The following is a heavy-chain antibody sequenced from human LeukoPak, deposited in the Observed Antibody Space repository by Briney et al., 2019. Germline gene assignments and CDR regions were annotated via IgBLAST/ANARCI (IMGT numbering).Heavy chain of an antibody. Sequence: GGSLRLSCAASGFTFSGYWMSWVRQAPGEGLEWLANIKQDGSEKYYVDSVKGRFTISRDNAKNSLYLQMNSLRAEDTAVYYCARGKGYYDNRGQGTLVTVSS. J-gene: IGHJ4*02. CDR3: ARGKGYYDN. CDR1: GFTFSGYW. V-gene: IGHV3-7*04. CDR2: IKQDGSEK. D-gene: IGHD3-22*01.